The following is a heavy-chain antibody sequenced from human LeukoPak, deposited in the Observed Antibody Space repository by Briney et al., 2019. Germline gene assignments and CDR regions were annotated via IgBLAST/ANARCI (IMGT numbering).Heavy chain of an antibody. J-gene: IGHJ4*02. V-gene: IGHV3-23*01. CDR1: GFTFSSYA. D-gene: IGHD6-19*01. CDR3: ARAWSGYSSGWYGVY. Sequence: PGGSLRLSCAASGFTFSSYAMSWVRQAPGKGLEWVSAISGSGGSTCYADSVKGRFTISRDNSKNTLYLQMNSLRAEDTAVYYCARAWSGYSSGWYGVYWGQGTLVTVSS. CDR2: ISGSGGST.